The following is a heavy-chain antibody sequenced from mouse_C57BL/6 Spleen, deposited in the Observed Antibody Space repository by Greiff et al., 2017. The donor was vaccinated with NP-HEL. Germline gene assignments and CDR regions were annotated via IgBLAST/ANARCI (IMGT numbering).Heavy chain of an antibody. CDR2: INYDGSST. CDR3: ARDGGGDYDVGFAY. D-gene: IGHD2-4*01. Sequence: EVQLVESEGGLVQPGSSMKLSCTASGFTFSDYYMAWVRQVPEKGLEWVANINYDGSSTYYLDSLKSRFIISRDNAKNILYLQMSSLKSEDTATYYCARDGGGDYDVGFAYWGQGTLVTVSA. J-gene: IGHJ3*01. V-gene: IGHV5-16*01. CDR1: GFTFSDYY.